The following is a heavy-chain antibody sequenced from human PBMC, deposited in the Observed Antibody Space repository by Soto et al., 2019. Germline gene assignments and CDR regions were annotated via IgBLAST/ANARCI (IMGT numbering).Heavy chain of an antibody. CDR3: ARSITMVRGVRKPYYFDY. Sequence: QVQLQQWGAGLLKPSETLSLTCAVYGGSFSGYYWSWIRQPPGKGLEWIGEINHSGSTNYNPSLKRRVTISVDTSKNQFSLKLSSVTAADTAVYYCARSITMVRGVRKPYYFDYWGQGTLVTVSS. J-gene: IGHJ4*02. CDR2: INHSGST. V-gene: IGHV4-34*01. D-gene: IGHD3-10*01. CDR1: GGSFSGYY.